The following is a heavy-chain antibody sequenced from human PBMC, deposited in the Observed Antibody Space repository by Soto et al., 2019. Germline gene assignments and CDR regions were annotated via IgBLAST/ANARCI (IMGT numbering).Heavy chain of an antibody. D-gene: IGHD3-10*01. J-gene: IGHJ4*02. CDR3: AKLLWFGELLAPARAGPFDY. CDR1: GFTFSSYA. CDR2: ISGSGGST. V-gene: IGHV3-23*01. Sequence: GGSLRLSCAASGFTFSSYAMSWVRQAPGKGLEWVSAISGSGGSTYYADSVKGRFTISRDNSKNTLYLQMNSLRAEDTAVYYCAKLLWFGELLAPARAGPFDYWGQGTLVTVSS.